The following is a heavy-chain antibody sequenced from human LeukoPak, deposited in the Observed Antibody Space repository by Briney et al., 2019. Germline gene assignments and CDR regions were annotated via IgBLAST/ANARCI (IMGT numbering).Heavy chain of an antibody. D-gene: IGHD6-13*01. V-gene: IGHV3-7*01. CDR2: IKQDGSEK. Sequence: GGSLRLSCAASGFTFSSYAMHWVRQAPGKGLERVANIKQDGSEKYYVDSVKGRFTISRDNAKNSLYLQMNSLRAEDTAVYYCARGGSSGNWYFDLWGRGTLVTVSS. CDR1: GFTFSSYA. J-gene: IGHJ2*01. CDR3: ARGGSSGNWYFDL.